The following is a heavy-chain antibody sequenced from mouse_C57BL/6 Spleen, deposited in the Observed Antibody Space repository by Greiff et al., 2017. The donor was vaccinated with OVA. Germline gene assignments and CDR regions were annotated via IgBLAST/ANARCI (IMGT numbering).Heavy chain of an antibody. CDR1: GYTFTDYN. D-gene: IGHD1-1*01. CDR3: AREGYYGSSSFAY. V-gene: IGHV1-22*01. Sequence: EVKLMESGPELVKPGASVKMSCKASGYTFTDYNMHWVKQSHGKSLEWIGYINPNNGGTSYNQKFKGKATLTVNKSSSTAYMELRSLTSEDSAVYYCAREGYYGSSSFAYWGQGTLVTVSA. J-gene: IGHJ3*01. CDR2: INPNNGGT.